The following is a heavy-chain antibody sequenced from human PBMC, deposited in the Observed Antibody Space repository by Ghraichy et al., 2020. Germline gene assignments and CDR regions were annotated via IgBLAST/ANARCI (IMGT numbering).Heavy chain of an antibody. J-gene: IGHJ4*02. V-gene: IGHV2-5*01. CDR1: GFSLTTPGIG. CDR3: VQLFYYDSSGYFLPH. CDR2: VYWNDAQ. D-gene: IGHD3-22*01. Sequence: SGPTLVKPTQTLTLTCSFSGFSLTTPGIGVGWIRQPPGKALEGLGFVYWNDAQRYSPSVRSRLTITRDSSKQQVVLTMTNMDHVDPATYYCVQLFYYDSSGYFLPHWGQGALVTVSS.